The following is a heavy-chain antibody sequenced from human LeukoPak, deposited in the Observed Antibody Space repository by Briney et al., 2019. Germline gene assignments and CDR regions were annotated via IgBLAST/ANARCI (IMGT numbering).Heavy chain of an antibody. CDR1: GFTFSSCS. J-gene: IGHJ4*02. D-gene: IGHD6-19*01. CDR2: ISSSSTI. V-gene: IGHV3-48*01. Sequence: PGGSLRLSCAASGFTFSSCSMNWVRQAPGKGLEWVSYISSSSTIYYADSVKGRFTISRDNAKNSLSLQMNSLRAEDTAVYYCAREVAGFDYWGQGTLVTVSS. CDR3: AREVAGFDY.